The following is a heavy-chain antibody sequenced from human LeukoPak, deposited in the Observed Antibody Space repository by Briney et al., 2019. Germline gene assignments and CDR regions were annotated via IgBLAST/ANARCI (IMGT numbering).Heavy chain of an antibody. J-gene: IGHJ4*02. Sequence: SETLSLTCTVSGGSISGYYWSWIRQPPGKGLEWIGYIYYSGSTNYNPSLKSRVTMSVDTSKNQFSLKLSSVTAADTAIYYCARHARAPVDWGQGTLVTVSS. CDR1: GGSISGYY. V-gene: IGHV4-59*08. CDR3: ARHARAPVD. CDR2: IYYSGST. D-gene: IGHD6-19*01.